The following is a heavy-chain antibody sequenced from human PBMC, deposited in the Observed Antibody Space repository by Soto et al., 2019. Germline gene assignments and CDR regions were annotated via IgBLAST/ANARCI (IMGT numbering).Heavy chain of an antibody. J-gene: IGHJ4*02. CDR2: INPNSGGT. D-gene: IGHD5-12*01. V-gene: IGHV1-2*04. CDR3: ARALIWLEYYFDY. CDR1: GYTFTGYY. Sequence: ASVKVSCKASGYTFTGYYMHWVRQAPGQGLEWMGWINPNSGGTNYAQKFQGWVTMTRDTSISTAYMELSRLRPDDTAVYYCARALIWLEYYFDYWGQGTLVTVSS.